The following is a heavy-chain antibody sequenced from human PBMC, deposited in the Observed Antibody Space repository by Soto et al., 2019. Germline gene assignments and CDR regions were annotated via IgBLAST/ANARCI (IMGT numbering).Heavy chain of an antibody. CDR2: IIPILGIA. Sequence: SVKVSCKASGGTFSSYTISWVRQAPGQGLEWMGRIIPILGIANYAQKFQGRVTITADKSTSTAYMELSSLRSEDTAVYYCARDLVFYSSGFDPWGQGTLVTVSS. CDR3: ARDLVFYSSGFDP. J-gene: IGHJ5*02. V-gene: IGHV1-69*04. CDR1: GGTFSSYT. D-gene: IGHD2-15*01.